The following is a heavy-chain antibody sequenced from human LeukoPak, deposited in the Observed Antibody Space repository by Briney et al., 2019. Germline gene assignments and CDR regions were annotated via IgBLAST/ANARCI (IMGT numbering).Heavy chain of an antibody. J-gene: IGHJ4*02. CDR3: ARDTEPFRGDNFFDY. V-gene: IGHV3-33*01. Sequence: GSLRLSCAASGFTFSSYGMHWVRQAPGKGLEWVAVIWYDGSNKYYADSVKGRFTISRDNSKNTLYLQMNSLRAEDTAVYYCARDTEPFRGDNFFDYWGQGTLVTVSS. CDR1: GFTFSSYG. D-gene: IGHD3-16*01. CDR2: IWYDGSNK.